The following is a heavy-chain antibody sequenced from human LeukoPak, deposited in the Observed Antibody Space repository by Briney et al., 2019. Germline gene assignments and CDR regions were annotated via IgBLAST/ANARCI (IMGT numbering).Heavy chain of an antibody. Sequence: SETLSLTCTGSGGSISSYYWSWIRQPAGKGLEWIGRIYTSGSTNYNPSLKSRVTMSVDTSKNQFSLKLSSVTAADTAVYYCASRGTLTYYYYMDVWGRGTTVTVSS. CDR1: GGSISSYY. V-gene: IGHV4-4*07. D-gene: IGHD3-10*01. CDR3: ASRGTLTYYYYMDV. CDR2: IYTSGST. J-gene: IGHJ6*03.